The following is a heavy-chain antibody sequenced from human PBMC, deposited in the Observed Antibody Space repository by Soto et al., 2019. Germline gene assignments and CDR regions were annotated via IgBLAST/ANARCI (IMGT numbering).Heavy chain of an antibody. CDR1: GFTFSSYA. V-gene: IGHV3-30-3*01. D-gene: IGHD6-25*01. CDR2: ISYDGSNK. CDR3: ARDRGSPDY. J-gene: IGHJ4*02. Sequence: GGSLRLSCAASGFTFSSYAMHWVRQAPGKGLEWVAVISYDGSNKYYADSVKGRFTISRDNSKNTLYLQMNSLRAEDTAVYYCARDRGSPDYWGQGTLVTVSS.